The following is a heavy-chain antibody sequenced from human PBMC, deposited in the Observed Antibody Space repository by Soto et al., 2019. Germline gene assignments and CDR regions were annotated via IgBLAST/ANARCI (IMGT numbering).Heavy chain of an antibody. CDR3: ARARVYATGPLDF. J-gene: IGHJ4*02. V-gene: IGHV3-21*06. CDR2: ISSSSDYI. Sequence: GGSLRLSCAASGFTFTSYTMNWVRQAPGKGLEWVSSISSSSDYIYYADSMKGRVTISRDNAKNSLFLDMNSLTGEDTAVYYCARARVYATGPLDFWGQGTLVTVSS. D-gene: IGHD6-13*01. CDR1: GFTFTSYT.